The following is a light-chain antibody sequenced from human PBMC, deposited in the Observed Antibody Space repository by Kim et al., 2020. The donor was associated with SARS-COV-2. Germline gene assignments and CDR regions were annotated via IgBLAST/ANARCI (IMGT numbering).Light chain of an antibody. CDR2: AVS. J-gene: IGKJ2*01. V-gene: IGKV3-15*01. Sequence: EIVMTQSPATLSVSPGERATLSCRASQSINNNLAWYQQKPGQPPRLLIYAVSTRATGIPARFSGSGSGTEFTLTISGLQSEDFAVYYCQHYNNWPADTFGQGTKLEI. CDR1: QSINNN. CDR3: QHYNNWPADT.